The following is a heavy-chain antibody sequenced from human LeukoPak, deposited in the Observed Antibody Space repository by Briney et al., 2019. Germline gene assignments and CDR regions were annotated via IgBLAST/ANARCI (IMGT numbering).Heavy chain of an antibody. D-gene: IGHD3-10*01. CDR3: ARRVRFGSYYFDY. CDR2: IFHSGYT. V-gene: IGHV4-38-2*02. J-gene: IGHJ4*02. CDR1: GYSISSGYY. Sequence: PSETLSLTCTVSGYSISSGYYWGWIRQPPGKGLEWIGSIFHSGYTYNNPSLKSRVTISVDTSKNQFSLKLSSVTAADTAVYYCARRVRFGSYYFDYWGQGTLVTVSS.